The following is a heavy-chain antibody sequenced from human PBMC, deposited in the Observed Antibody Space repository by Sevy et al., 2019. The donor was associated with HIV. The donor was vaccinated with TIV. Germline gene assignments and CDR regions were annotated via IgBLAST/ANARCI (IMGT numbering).Heavy chain of an antibody. D-gene: IGHD1-26*01. CDR1: DDSISNYY. CDR2: IYKSGST. V-gene: IGHV4-4*07. J-gene: IGHJ4*02. CDR3: ARGGAHFDY. Sequence: SETLSLTCTVSDDSISNYYWSWIRQPAGKGLEWIGRIYKSGSTNYNPSLKSRVTMSVDTSKRQFSLKRTSGTAADTAVYYCARGGAHFDYWGQGTLVTVSS.